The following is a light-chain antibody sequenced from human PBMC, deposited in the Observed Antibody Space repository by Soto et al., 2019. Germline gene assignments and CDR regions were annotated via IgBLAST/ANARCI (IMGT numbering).Light chain of an antibody. CDR3: QQYNNWPPLT. J-gene: IGKJ4*01. CDR1: QSVSSD. V-gene: IGKV3-15*01. CDR2: GAS. Sequence: EIMMTQSPATLSVSPGERATLSCRASQSVSSDLAWYQQKPGQAPRLLIYGASIRASGVPAKFSGSGSGTEFTLTISGLQSEDFAVYYCQQYNNWPPLTFGGGTKVGIK.